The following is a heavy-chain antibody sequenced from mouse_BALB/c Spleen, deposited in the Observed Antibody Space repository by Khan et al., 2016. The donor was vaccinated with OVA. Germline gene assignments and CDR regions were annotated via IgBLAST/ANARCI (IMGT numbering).Heavy chain of an antibody. CDR2: IYPYNGGT. CDR3: ERAGNYDYGRFAY. D-gene: IGHD2-4*01. Sequence: EVQLQESGPELVKPGPSVKLSCKASGYTFTDYNMHWVKQSHGKSLEWIGYIYPYNGGTCYTQKIKSKATLTVNNSSSTAYMELRSVTSEETAVYSYERAGNYDYGRFAYWGQGTMVTVSA. CDR1: GYTFTDYN. J-gene: IGHJ3*01. V-gene: IGHV1S29*02.